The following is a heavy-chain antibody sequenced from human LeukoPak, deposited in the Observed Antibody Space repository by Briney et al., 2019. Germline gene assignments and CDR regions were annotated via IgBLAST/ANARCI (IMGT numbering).Heavy chain of an antibody. CDR3: ARGDSSWFPHDY. CDR2: INSDGSTT. J-gene: IGHJ4*02. Sequence: LSGGSLRLSCAASGFTFSSYWMHWVRQAPGRGLVWVSRINSDGSTTTYADSVKGRFTISRDNAKNTLYPQMNSLRAEDTAIYYRARGDSSWFPHDYWGQGTLVTVSS. CDR1: GFTFSSYW. V-gene: IGHV3-74*01. D-gene: IGHD6-13*01.